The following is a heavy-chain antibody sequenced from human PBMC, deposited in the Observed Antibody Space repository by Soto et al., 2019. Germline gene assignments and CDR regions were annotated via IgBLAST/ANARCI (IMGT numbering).Heavy chain of an antibody. Sequence: QVQLQQWGAGLLKPMETLSLTCAVYGGSFSGYYWSWIRQPPGKGLEWIGEVNHSGSTNYNPSLKSRVTISVDTSKNQFSLKVRSVTAADTAVYYCARGGYSGLSYWGQGTLVTVSS. CDR1: GGSFSGYY. CDR3: ARGGYSGLSY. V-gene: IGHV4-34*01. D-gene: IGHD6-13*01. CDR2: VNHSGST. J-gene: IGHJ4*02.